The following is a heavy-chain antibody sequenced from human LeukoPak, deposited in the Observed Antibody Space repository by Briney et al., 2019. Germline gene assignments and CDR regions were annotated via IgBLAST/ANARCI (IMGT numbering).Heavy chain of an antibody. J-gene: IGHJ6*02. CDR2: IIPILGIA. D-gene: IGHD6-19*01. V-gene: IGHV1-69*04. CDR1: GGTFSSYA. Sequence: ASVRVSCKASGGTFSSYAISWVRQAPGQGLEWMGRIIPILGIANYAQKFQGRVTITADKSTSTAYMELSSLRSEDTGVYYCAVAVAGNDYYGMDVWGQGSTVTVSS. CDR3: AVAVAGNDYYGMDV.